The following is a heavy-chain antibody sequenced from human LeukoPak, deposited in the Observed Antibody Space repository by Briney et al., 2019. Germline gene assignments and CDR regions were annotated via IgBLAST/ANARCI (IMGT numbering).Heavy chain of an antibody. Sequence: SETLSLTCTVSGVSFSSYFWSWVRQPAGGGLEWIGRIYTSGSANYNPSLKSRATISVDESKNQFSLNVNSVTAADTAVYYCARGNVGNRNYYYYMDVWGKGTTVIVSS. CDR2: IYTSGSA. CDR3: ARGNVGNRNYYYYMDV. J-gene: IGHJ6*03. CDR1: GVSFSSYF. V-gene: IGHV4-4*07.